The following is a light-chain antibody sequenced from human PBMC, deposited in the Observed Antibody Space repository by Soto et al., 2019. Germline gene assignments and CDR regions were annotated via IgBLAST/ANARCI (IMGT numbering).Light chain of an antibody. J-gene: IGLJ2*01. CDR3: SSYASTGTVL. V-gene: IGLV2-14*01. CDR1: SSDVGSYNY. Sequence: QSALTQPASVSGSPGQSITISCTGTSSDVGSYNYVSWYQQHPGKAPKLMIYSVSNRPSGVSNRFSGSKSGNTASLSISGLQADDEADYYCSSYASTGTVLFGGGTKLTVL. CDR2: SVS.